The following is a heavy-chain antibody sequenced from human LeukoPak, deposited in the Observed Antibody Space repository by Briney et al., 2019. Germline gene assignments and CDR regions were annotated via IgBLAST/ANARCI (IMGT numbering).Heavy chain of an antibody. CDR2: ISSSGSTI. CDR3: AELDITMIGGV. J-gene: IGHJ6*04. CDR1: GFTFSSYE. Sequence: GGSLRLSCAASGFTFSSYEMNWVRQAPGKGLEWVSYISSSGSTIYYADSVKGRFTISRDNAKNSLCLQMNSLRAEDTAVYYCAELDITMIGGVWGKGTTVTISS. D-gene: IGHD3-10*02. V-gene: IGHV3-48*03.